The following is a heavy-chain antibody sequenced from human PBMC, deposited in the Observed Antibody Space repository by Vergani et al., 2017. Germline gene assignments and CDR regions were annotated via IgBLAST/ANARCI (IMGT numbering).Heavy chain of an antibody. Sequence: QVQLQESGPGLVTPSETLSLTCTVSGGYISSYYWSWIRQPPGKGLEWIGYIYYSGSTNYNPSLKSRVTISVDTSKNQFSLKLSSVTAADTAVYYCARGPYGSYGMDGWGQGTTVTVSS. CDR2: IYYSGST. J-gene: IGHJ6*02. CDR1: GGYISSYY. V-gene: IGHV4-59*01. D-gene: IGHD2-21*01. CDR3: ARGPYGSYGMDG.